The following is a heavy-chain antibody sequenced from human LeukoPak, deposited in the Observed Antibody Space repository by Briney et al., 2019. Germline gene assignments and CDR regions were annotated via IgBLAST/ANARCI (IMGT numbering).Heavy chain of an antibody. CDR2: IYHSGST. CDR1: GGSISSGGYY. CDR3: ARQGGVFDY. V-gene: IGHV4-30-2*01. J-gene: IGHJ4*02. D-gene: IGHD1-26*01. Sequence: SETLSLTCTVSGGSISSGGYYWSWIRQPPGKGLEWIGYIYHSGSTYYNPSLKSRVTISVDRSKNQFSLKLSSVTAADTAVYYCARQGGVFDYWGQGTLVTVSS.